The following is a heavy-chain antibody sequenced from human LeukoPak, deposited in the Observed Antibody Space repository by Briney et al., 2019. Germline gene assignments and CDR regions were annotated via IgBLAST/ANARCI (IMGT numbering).Heavy chain of an antibody. D-gene: IGHD2-2*01. CDR3: ARGFQLSYYYYYMDV. Sequence: GASVKVSCKASGYTFTSYAMHWVRQAPGQRLEWMGWINAGNGNTKYSQEFQGRVTITRDTSASTAYMELSSLRSEDMAVYYCARGFQLSYYYYYMDVWGKGTTVTVSS. CDR1: GYTFTSYA. V-gene: IGHV1-3*03. J-gene: IGHJ6*03. CDR2: INAGNGNT.